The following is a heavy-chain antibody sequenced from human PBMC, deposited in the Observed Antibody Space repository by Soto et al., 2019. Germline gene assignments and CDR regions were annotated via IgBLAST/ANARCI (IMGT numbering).Heavy chain of an antibody. CDR2: ISWNSGVT. Sequence: EVQLVESGGGLVHPGRSLRLSCAASGFTFGDSAIHWVRQAPGKGLEWVSGISWNSGVTVYADSVRGRFTVFRDNARNSVYLQMNSLRREDTGLYYCVKGSNYYGMDVWGQGTTVTVSS. V-gene: IGHV3-9*01. CDR3: VKGSNYYGMDV. J-gene: IGHJ6*02. CDR1: GFTFGDSA.